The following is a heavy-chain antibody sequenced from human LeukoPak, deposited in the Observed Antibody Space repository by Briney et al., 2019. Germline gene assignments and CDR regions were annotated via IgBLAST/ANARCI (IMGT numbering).Heavy chain of an antibody. V-gene: IGHV3-21*01. D-gene: IGHD3-10*01. J-gene: IGHJ6*02. CDR2: ISSSSSYI. CDR3: ARDSMVRGPPYYYYGMDV. Sequence: GGSLRLSCAASGFTFSSYSMNWVRQAPGKGLEWVPSISSSSSYIYYADSVKGRFTISRDNAKNSLYLQMNSLRAEDTAVYYCARDSMVRGPPYYYYGMDVWGQGTTVTVSS. CDR1: GFTFSSYS.